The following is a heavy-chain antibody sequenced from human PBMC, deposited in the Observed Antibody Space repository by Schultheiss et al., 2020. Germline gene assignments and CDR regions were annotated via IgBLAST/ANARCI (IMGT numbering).Heavy chain of an antibody. CDR2: ISSSGSYI. CDR1: GFTFISYA. J-gene: IGHJ4*02. CDR3: ARGYGNYGAYYFDY. V-gene: IGHV3-21*06. Sequence: GGSLRLSCAASGFTFISYAMNWVRQAPGKGLEWVSSISSSGSYIYYADSMKGPFTISRDNAKNSLYLQMNSLRAEDTAVYYCARGYGNYGAYYFDYWGQGTLVTVSS. D-gene: IGHD1-7*01.